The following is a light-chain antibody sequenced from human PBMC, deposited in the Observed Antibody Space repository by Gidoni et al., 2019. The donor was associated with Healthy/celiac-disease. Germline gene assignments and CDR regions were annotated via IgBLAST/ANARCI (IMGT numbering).Light chain of an antibody. V-gene: IGKV3-20*01. CDR2: GAS. CDR1: QSVSSSY. J-gene: IGKJ5*01. Sequence: EIVLTQSPGTLSLSPGERATLSCRASQSVSSSYLAWYQQQPGQAPRLLIYGASSRATGIPDRFSGSGSGTDFTLTISILEPEDFAVYYCQQYGSSPFAFGQGTRLEIK. CDR3: QQYGSSPFA.